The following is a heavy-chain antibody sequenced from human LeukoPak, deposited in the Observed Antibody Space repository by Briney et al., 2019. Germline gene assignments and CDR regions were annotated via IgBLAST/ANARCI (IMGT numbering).Heavy chain of an antibody. Sequence: SQTLSLTCTVSGGFISSGGYYWSWIRQHPGKGLEWIGYIYYSGSTYYNPSLKSRVTMSVDTSKNQFSLKLSSMTAADTAVYYCASYSGSNAYYVYWGQGTLVTVSS. CDR3: ASYSGSNAYYVY. CDR2: IYYSGST. V-gene: IGHV4-31*03. J-gene: IGHJ4*02. D-gene: IGHD1-26*01. CDR1: GGFISSGGYY.